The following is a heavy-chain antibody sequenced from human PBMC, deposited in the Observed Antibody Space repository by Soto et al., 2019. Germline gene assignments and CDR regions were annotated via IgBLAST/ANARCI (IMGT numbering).Heavy chain of an antibody. J-gene: IGHJ4*02. CDR1: YGYIIDYY. CDR2: INHSGST. V-gene: IGHV4-34*01. D-gene: IGHD3-3*01. Sequence: SETLSLTSAVDYGYIIDYYLSWIRTHPGKGLEWIGEINHSGSTNYNPSLKSRVTISVDTSKTQFSLKLSSVTAADTAVYFCALFGITIFGVVTHDYWGQGTLVTVSS. CDR3: ALFGITIFGVVTHDY.